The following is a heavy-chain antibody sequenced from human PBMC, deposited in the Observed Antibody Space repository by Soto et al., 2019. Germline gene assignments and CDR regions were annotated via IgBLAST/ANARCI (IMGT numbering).Heavy chain of an antibody. V-gene: IGHV3-48*02. CDR1: GFTFSTCN. D-gene: IGHD3-9*01. Sequence: PGGSLRLSCTASGFTFSTCNINWVRQAPGKGLEWVSYISNSSSTIYYSDSVKGRFTISRDNAKNSLYLQMNSLRDDDTAVYYCARAQIRYFDWLLDYWGQGXLVTVYS. J-gene: IGHJ4*02. CDR2: ISNSSSTI. CDR3: ARAQIRYFDWLLDY.